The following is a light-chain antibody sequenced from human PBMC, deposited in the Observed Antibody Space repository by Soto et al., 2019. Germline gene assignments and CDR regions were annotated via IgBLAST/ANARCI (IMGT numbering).Light chain of an antibody. CDR3: QEYNNWPPLT. Sequence: EIVMTQSPATLSVSPGERATLSCRASQSVSSNLAWYQQKPGQAPRLLIYGASTRATGIPARFSGIGSGTEVTISINSLQSEDFAVYYCQEYNNWPPLTFGPGTNVDIK. J-gene: IGKJ3*01. CDR2: GAS. CDR1: QSVSSN. V-gene: IGKV3-15*01.